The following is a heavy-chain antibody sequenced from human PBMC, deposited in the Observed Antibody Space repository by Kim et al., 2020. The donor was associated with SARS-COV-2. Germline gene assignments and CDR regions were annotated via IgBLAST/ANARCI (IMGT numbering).Heavy chain of an antibody. D-gene: IGHD4-17*01. V-gene: IGHV3-23*01. Sequence: GGSLRLSCATSGFAFSSYAMSWVRQAPGKGLEWVSIISGSRDIIYYADSVKGRFTISSDHSKNTLYLQMNSLRVEDTAIYYCTKHRIYGPVENWFDPWGQ. CDR3: TKHRIYGPVENWFDP. J-gene: IGHJ5*02. CDR1: GFAFSSYA. CDR2: ISGSRDII.